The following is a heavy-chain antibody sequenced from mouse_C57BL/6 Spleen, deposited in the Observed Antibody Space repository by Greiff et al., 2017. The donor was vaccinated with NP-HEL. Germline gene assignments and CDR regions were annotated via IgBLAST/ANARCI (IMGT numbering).Heavy chain of an antibody. D-gene: IGHD2-4*01. CDR2: IDPETGGT. CDR1: GYTFTDYE. Sequence: QVQLQQSGAELVRPGASVTLSCKASGYTFTDYEMHWVKQTPVHGLEWIGAIDPETGGTAYNQKFKGKAILTADKSSSTAYMELRSLTSEDSAVYYCTTNYDYAIYYAMDDWGQGTSVTVSS. CDR3: TTNYDYAIYYAMDD. J-gene: IGHJ4*01. V-gene: IGHV1-15*01.